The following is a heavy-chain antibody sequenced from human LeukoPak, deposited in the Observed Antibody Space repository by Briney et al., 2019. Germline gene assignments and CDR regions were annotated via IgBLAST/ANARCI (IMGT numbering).Heavy chain of an antibody. V-gene: IGHV1-2*02. Sequence: ASVKVSCKASGYPFTGYYMHWVRQAPGQGLEWMGWINPNTGDTNYAQKFQGRVTMTRDTSISTAYMELSRLRSDDTAVYYCAREIGYCSGGSCYSYSRYYYYYYYMDVWGKGTTVTVSS. CDR1: GYPFTGYY. D-gene: IGHD2-15*01. CDR2: INPNTGDT. J-gene: IGHJ6*03. CDR3: AREIGYCSGGSCYSYSRYYYYYYYMDV.